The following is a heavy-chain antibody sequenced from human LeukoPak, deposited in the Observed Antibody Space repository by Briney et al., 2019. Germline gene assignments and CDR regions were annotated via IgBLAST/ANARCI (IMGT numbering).Heavy chain of an antibody. J-gene: IGHJ4*02. Sequence: GASVKVSFKASGGTFSSYAISWVRQAPGQGLEWMGRIIPILGIANYAQKFQGRVTITADKSTSTAYMELSSLRSEDTAVYYCAREGYSGYDFDYWGQGTLVTVSS. CDR2: IIPILGIA. D-gene: IGHD5-12*01. CDR3: AREGYSGYDFDY. V-gene: IGHV1-69*04. CDR1: GGTFSSYA.